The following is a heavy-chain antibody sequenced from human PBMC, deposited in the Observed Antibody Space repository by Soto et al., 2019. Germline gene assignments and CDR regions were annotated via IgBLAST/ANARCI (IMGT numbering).Heavy chain of an antibody. V-gene: IGHV1-69*13. Sequence: GASVKVSCKASGGTFSSYAISWVRQAPGQGLEWMGGIIPIFGTANYAQKFQGRVTITADESTSTAYMELSSLRSEDTAVYYCARYDFWSGSDSRYYYYYGMDVWGQGTTVTVSS. CDR1: GGTFSSYA. D-gene: IGHD3-3*01. CDR3: ARYDFWSGSDSRYYYYYGMDV. CDR2: IIPIFGTA. J-gene: IGHJ6*02.